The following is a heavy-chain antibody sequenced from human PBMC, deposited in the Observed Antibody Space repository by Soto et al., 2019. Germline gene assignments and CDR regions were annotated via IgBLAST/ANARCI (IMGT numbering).Heavy chain of an antibody. CDR1: DYTFTSYG. D-gene: IGHD6-13*01. Sequence: ASVKVSCKASDYTFTSYGIIWVRQAPGQGLEWIGWISVYNGNTNYAQKFRGRVTMTTDISTTTAYMEMRSLRSDDTAVYYCARSGSSWNLREFDYWGQGTLVTVS. V-gene: IGHV1-18*01. CDR3: ARSGSSWNLREFDY. J-gene: IGHJ4*02. CDR2: ISVYNGNT.